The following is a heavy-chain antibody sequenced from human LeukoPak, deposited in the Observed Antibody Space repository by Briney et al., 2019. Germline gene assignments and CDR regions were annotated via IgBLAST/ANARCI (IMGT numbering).Heavy chain of an antibody. CDR1: GDSISSNSYY. V-gene: IGHV4-39*01. J-gene: IGHJ4*02. D-gene: IGHD4-23*01. CDR2: IYFSGST. Sequence: PSETLSLTCSVSGDSISSNSYYWGWIRQPPGKGLDWIGSIYFSGSTYYNPSLKSRVTISVDTSRNQFSLRLSPVTAADTALYYCARHPSYGSNDYWGQGTLVTVSS. CDR3: ARHPSYGSNDY.